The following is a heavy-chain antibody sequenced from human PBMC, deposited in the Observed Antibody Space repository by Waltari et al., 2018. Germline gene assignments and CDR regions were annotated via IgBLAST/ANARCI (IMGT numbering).Heavy chain of an antibody. D-gene: IGHD3-10*01. Sequence: QVQLVQSGAEVKKPGSSVKVSCKASGGTFSSYAISWVRQAPGHGLEWMGVIIPSLGTANYAQKCQGRVTITADESTSTAYMELSSRRSEETAVYYWARDFYGSGITPGNWFDPWGQGTLVTVSS. V-gene: IGHV1-69*12. CDR2: IIPSLGTA. CDR3: ARDFYGSGITPGNWFDP. CDR1: GGTFSSYA. J-gene: IGHJ5*02.